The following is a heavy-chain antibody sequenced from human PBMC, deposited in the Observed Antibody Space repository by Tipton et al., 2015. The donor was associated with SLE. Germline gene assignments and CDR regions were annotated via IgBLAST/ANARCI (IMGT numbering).Heavy chain of an antibody. V-gene: IGHV3-74*01. Sequence: SLRLSCAASGFSFSSYSMNWVRQAPGKGLEWVSRINNDGTDTVYADSVKGRFTFSRDNTKNTLYLQMNSLTAEDTAVYYCARGLRGPDYWGQGTLVTVSS. CDR1: GFSFSSYS. J-gene: IGHJ4*02. CDR2: INNDGTDT. CDR3: ARGLRGPDY.